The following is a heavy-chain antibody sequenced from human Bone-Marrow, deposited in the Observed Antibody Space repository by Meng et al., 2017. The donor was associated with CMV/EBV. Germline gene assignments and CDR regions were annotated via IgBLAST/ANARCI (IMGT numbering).Heavy chain of an antibody. CDR1: GGYISSGGYY. CDR3: ARDRGGNWGLSFDY. J-gene: IGHJ4*02. D-gene: IGHD7-27*01. CDR2: IYYSGST. Sequence: CTVPGGYISSGGYYWSWIRQHPGKGLEWIGYIYYSGSTYYNPSLKSRVTISVDTSKNQFSLKLSSVTAADTAVYYCARDRGGNWGLSFDYWGQGTLVTVS. V-gene: IGHV4-31*03.